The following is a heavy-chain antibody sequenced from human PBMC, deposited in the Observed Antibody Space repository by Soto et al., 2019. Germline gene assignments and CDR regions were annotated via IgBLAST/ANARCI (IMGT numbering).Heavy chain of an antibody. CDR2: ISGSGGST. J-gene: IGHJ6*03. CDR1: GFTFSSYA. CDR3: AKGGDPDYSRAGDYYYMDV. D-gene: IGHD4-4*01. Sequence: GGSLRLSCAASGFTFSSYAMSWVRQAPGKGLEWVSAISGSGGSTYYADSVKGRFTISRDNSKNTLYLQMNSLRAEDTAVYYCAKGGDPDYSRAGDYYYMDVWGKGTTVTVSS. V-gene: IGHV3-23*01.